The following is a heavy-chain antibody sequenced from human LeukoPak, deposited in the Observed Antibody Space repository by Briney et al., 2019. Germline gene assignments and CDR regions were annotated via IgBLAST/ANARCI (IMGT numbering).Heavy chain of an antibody. Sequence: PGGSLRLSCAASGFTFSDYYMSWVRQAPGKGLEWVSVIFRSGSTYYADSVKGRFTISRDNSKNTVYLQMNSLRAEDTAVYYCARDYYGTTGYLAYWGQGTLVTVSP. CDR2: IFRSGST. J-gene: IGHJ4*02. D-gene: IGHD3-22*01. CDR1: GFTFSDYY. CDR3: ARDYYGTTGYLAY. V-gene: IGHV3-66*01.